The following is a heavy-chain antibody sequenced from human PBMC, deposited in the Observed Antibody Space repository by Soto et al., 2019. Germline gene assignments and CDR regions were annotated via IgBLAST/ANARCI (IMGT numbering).Heavy chain of an antibody. CDR2: VYSSGGT. V-gene: IGHV4-4*07. J-gene: IGHJ5*02. CDR1: GGSMNSSY. Sequence: SDSLSLTCTVWGGSMNSSYWTWIRQPAGKGLEWIGRVYSSGGTHYNPSLKSRVTISLDTSKNQFSLRLLSVTDADTAVYFCARGQRFSDWFDPWGQGTLVTVSS. CDR3: ARGQRFSDWFDP. D-gene: IGHD3-3*01.